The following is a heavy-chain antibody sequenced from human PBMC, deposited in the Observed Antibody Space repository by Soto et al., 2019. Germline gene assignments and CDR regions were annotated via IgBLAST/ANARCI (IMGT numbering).Heavy chain of an antibody. CDR2: ISGSGGST. V-gene: IGHV3-23*01. D-gene: IGHD3-22*01. J-gene: IGHJ3*02. CDR1: GFTFSSYA. Sequence: LSLSCAASGFTFSSYAMSWVRQAPGKGLEWVSAISGSGGSTYYADSVKGRFTISRDNSKNTLYLQMNSLRAEDTAVYYCAKDRQYYYDSSGRGKNAFDIWGQGTMVTVSS. CDR3: AKDRQYYYDSSGRGKNAFDI.